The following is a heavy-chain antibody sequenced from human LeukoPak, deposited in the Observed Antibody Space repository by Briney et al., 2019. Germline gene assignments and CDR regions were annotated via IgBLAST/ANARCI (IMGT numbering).Heavy chain of an antibody. D-gene: IGHD2-2*01. Sequence: SETLSLTCTVSDGSISSSSYYWGWIRQPPGKRLEWIGIIYYSGSTYYNPSLKSRLTISVDTSKNQFSLKLSSVTATDTAVYYCARRGYCSSTSCYEYWFDPWGQGTLVTVSS. CDR1: DGSISSSSYY. J-gene: IGHJ5*02. CDR2: IYYSGST. CDR3: ARRGYCSSTSCYEYWFDP. V-gene: IGHV4-39*01.